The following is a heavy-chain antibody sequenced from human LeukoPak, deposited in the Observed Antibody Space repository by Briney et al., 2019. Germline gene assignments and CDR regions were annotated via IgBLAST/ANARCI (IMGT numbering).Heavy chain of an antibody. CDR1: GGTFSSCA. V-gene: IGHV1-69*04. D-gene: IGHD3-22*01. Sequence: ASVKVSCKASGGTFSSCAISWVRQAPGQGLEWMGRIIPILGIANYAQKFQGRVTITADKSTSTAYMELSSLRSEDTAVYYCARDSSGYYFDYWGQGTLVTVSS. CDR2: IIPILGIA. J-gene: IGHJ4*02. CDR3: ARDSSGYYFDY.